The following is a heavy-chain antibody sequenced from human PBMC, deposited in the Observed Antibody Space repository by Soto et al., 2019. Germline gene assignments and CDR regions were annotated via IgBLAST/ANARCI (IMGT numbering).Heavy chain of an antibody. Sequence: QVQLRESGPGLVHASGTLSLTCGVSGGSISTNNWWSWVRQPPGQGLEWIAEVYHSGSTNYNPSLKSRLTIAIDKSKNQFSLRLTSVTDADSAVYYCARAKLCNTLSCPHSFDTWGQGTLAPSPQ. CDR1: GGSISTNNW. D-gene: IGHD2-2*01. V-gene: IGHV4-4*02. CDR3: ARAKLCNTLSCPHSFDT. J-gene: IGHJ4*02. CDR2: VYHSGST.